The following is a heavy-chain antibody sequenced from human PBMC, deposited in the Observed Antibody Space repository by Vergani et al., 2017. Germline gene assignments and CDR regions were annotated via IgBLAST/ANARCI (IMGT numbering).Heavy chain of an antibody. D-gene: IGHD6-13*01. CDR2: ISSSSIYI. CDR1: GFTFSSYS. Sequence: EVQLVESGGGLVKPGGSLRLSCAASGFTFSSYSMNWVRQAPGKGLEWVSSISSSSIYIYYADSVKGRFTISRDNAKNSLYLQMNSLRAEDTAVDYCAKESSSSWSDYYYYGMDVWGQGTTVTVSS. V-gene: IGHV3-21*01. CDR3: AKESSSSWSDYYYYGMDV. J-gene: IGHJ6*02.